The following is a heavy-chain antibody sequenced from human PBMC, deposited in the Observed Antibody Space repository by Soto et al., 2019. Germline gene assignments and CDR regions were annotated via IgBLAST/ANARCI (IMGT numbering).Heavy chain of an antibody. V-gene: IGHV4-59*08. J-gene: IGHJ4*02. D-gene: IGHD6-13*01. CDR1: GGSLSSYY. CDR2: IYYSRST. CDR3: ARHRFTGIAAAGPNDY. Sequence: SETLSLTCTVSGGSLSSYYWSWIRQLPGKGLEWIRYIYYSRSTNYNPSLKSRDTISVNTTHNQITQKISSVTAADTAVYYCARHRFTGIAAAGPNDYWGQGTLVTVS.